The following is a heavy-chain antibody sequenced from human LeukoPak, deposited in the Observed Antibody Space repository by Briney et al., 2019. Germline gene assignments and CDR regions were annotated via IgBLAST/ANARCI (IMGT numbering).Heavy chain of an antibody. CDR3: AKDLWRDIVVVVAATQIGPYGMDV. V-gene: IGHV3-30*18. Sequence: GGSLRLSCAASGFTFSSYGMHWVRQAPGKGLEWVAVISYDGSNKYYADSVKGRFTISRDNSKNTLYLQMNSLRAEDTAVYYCAKDLWRDIVVVVAATQIGPYGMDVWGQGTTVTVSS. J-gene: IGHJ6*02. CDR2: ISYDGSNK. CDR1: GFTFSSYG. D-gene: IGHD2-15*01.